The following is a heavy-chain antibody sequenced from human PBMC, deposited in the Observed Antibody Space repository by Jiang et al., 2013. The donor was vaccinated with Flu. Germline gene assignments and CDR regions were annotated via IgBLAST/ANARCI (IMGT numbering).Heavy chain of an antibody. D-gene: IGHD2-8*01. Sequence: WWSWVRQPPGKGRGVDWGKSIIVGAPTTTALKSRVTISVDKSKNQFSLKLSSVTDADTAVYYCATLMYGYWGQGTLVTVSS. CDR1: W. V-gene: IGHV4-4*02. J-gene: IGHJ4*02. CDR3: ATLMYGY. CDR2: SIIVGAP.